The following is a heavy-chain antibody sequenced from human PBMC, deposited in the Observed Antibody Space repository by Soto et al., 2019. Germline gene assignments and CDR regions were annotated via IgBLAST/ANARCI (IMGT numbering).Heavy chain of an antibody. D-gene: IGHD5-12*01. CDR2: TYFRSKWYN. Sequence: SQTLSLTCAISGDSVSSNTASWNWIRQSPSRGLEWLGRTYFRSKWYNDYAVSVKSRIIINPDTSNNQFSLQLNSVTPEDTAVYFCAKRDNLGTKTGYAFDPWGQGIMVTVSS. J-gene: IGHJ5*02. CDR3: AKRDNLGTKTGYAFDP. V-gene: IGHV6-1*01. CDR1: GDSVSSNTAS.